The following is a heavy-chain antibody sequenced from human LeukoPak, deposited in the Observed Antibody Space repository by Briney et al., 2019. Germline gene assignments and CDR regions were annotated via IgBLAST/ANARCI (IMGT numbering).Heavy chain of an antibody. J-gene: IGHJ4*02. V-gene: IGHV1-2*02. CDR3: ARVPYDSSGSIDY. Sequence: ASVKLSCKASGYTFTGYYMHWVRQAPGQGLEWMGWINPNSGGTNYAQKFQGRVTMTRDTSISTAYMELSRLRSDDTAVYYCARVPYDSSGSIDYWGQGTLVTVSS. CDR2: INPNSGGT. CDR1: GYTFTGYY. D-gene: IGHD3-22*01.